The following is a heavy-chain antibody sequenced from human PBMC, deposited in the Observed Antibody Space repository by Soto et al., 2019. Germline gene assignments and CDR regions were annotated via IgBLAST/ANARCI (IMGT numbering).Heavy chain of an antibody. CDR2: IKSKTDGGTT. J-gene: IGHJ4*02. V-gene: IGHV3-15*07. Sequence: GSLRLSCAASGFTFSNAWMNWVRQAPGKGLEWVGRIKSKTDGGTTDYAAPVKGRFTISRDDSKNTLYLQMNSLKTEDTAVYCCTTDNFDWLLYCPRFDYWGQGTLVTVSS. CDR3: TTDNFDWLLYCPRFDY. D-gene: IGHD3-9*01. CDR1: GFTFSNAW.